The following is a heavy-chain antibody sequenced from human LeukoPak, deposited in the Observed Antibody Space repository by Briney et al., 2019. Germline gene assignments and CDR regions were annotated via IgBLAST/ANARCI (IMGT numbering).Heavy chain of an antibody. D-gene: IGHD3-22*01. CDR3: ARQPNYYDSSGYRIGYFDC. CDR2: IYYSGTT. Sequence: SETLSLTCTVSGGSISSSRYYWGWIRQPPGKGLEWIGTIYYSGTTYYNPSLKSRVTISVDTSKNQFSLKLSSVTAADTAVYFCARQPNYYDSSGYRIGYFDCWGQGTLVTVSS. V-gene: IGHV4-39*01. J-gene: IGHJ4*02. CDR1: GGSISSSRYY.